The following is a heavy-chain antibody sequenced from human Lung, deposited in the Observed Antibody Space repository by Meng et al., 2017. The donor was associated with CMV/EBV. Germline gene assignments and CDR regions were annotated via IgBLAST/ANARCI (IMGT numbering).Heavy chain of an antibody. D-gene: IGHD3-10*01. CDR2: VYYSGKT. J-gene: IGHJ4*02. CDR3: VRDLGRRVTSYFDR. Sequence: SGGSISRSSYFWGSIRQPPGRGPEWIGSVYYSGKTYNNPSLKSRLTISIDTSKNQFSLKLSSVTAADTAFYYCVRDLGRRVTSYFDRWGQGILVTVSS. V-gene: IGHV4-39*07. CDR1: GGSISRSSYF.